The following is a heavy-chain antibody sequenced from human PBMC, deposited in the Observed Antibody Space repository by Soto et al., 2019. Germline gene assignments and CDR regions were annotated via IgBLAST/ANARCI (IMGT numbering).Heavy chain of an antibody. CDR2: IYYSGST. V-gene: IGHV4-59*01. D-gene: IGHD6-19*01. CDR1: GGSISSYY. Sequence: SETLSLTCTVSGGSISSYYWSWIRQPPGKGLEWIGYIYYSGSTNYNPSLKSRVTISVDTSKNQFSLKLSSVTAADMAVYYCASGIRWQWLVFDYWGQGTLVTVSS. CDR3: ASGIRWQWLVFDY. J-gene: IGHJ4*02.